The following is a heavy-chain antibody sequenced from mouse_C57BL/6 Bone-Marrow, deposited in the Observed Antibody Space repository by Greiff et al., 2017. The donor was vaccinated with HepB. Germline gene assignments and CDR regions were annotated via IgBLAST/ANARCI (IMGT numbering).Heavy chain of an antibody. J-gene: IGHJ1*03. CDR3: AREDYSNYWYFDV. Sequence: VQLQQSGPELVKPGASVKISCKASGYSFTGYYMNWVKQSPEKSLEWIGEINPSTGGTTYNQKFKAKATLTVDKSSSTAYMQLKSLTSEDSAVYYCAREDYSNYWYFDVWAQGPRSPSPQ. V-gene: IGHV1-42*01. CDR2: INPSTGGT. CDR1: GYSFTGYY. D-gene: IGHD2-5*01.